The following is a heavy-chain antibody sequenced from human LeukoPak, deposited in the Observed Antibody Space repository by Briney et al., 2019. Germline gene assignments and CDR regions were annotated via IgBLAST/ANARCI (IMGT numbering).Heavy chain of an antibody. Sequence: SETLSLTCTVSGGSISSSSYYWGWIRQPPGKGLEWIGSIYYSGSTYYNPSLKSRVTISVDTSKNQFSLKLSSVTAADTAVYYCARAAGSDVVLMVYATYFDYWGQGTLVTVSS. CDR1: GGSISSSSYY. J-gene: IGHJ4*02. V-gene: IGHV4-39*07. CDR3: ARAAGSDVVLMVYATYFDY. CDR2: IYYSGST. D-gene: IGHD2-8*01.